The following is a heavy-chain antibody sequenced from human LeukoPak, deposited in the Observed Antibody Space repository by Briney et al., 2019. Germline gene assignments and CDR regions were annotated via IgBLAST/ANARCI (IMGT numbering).Heavy chain of an antibody. CDR2: ISAYNGNT. Sequence: ASVKVSCKASGYTFTSYGISWVRQAPGQGLEWMGWISAYNGNTNYAQKLQGRVTMTTDTSTSTAYMELSSLRSEDTAVYYCARAERLAAAELHFDYWGQGTLVTVSS. CDR3: ARAERLAAAELHFDY. J-gene: IGHJ4*02. CDR1: GYTFTSYG. D-gene: IGHD6-13*01. V-gene: IGHV1-18*01.